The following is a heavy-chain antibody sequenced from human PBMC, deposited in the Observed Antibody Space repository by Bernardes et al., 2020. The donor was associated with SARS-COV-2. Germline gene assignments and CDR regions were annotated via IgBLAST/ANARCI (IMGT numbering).Heavy chain of an antibody. D-gene: IGHD2-21*02. CDR1: AVSISSSKDY. CDR2: IYSSGSS. Sequence: TLSHAGDTPAVSISSSKDYRRGRKQPPGKGLDWIGSIYSSGSSYYNPSLQIRVRGSVDTSKNQFSLRLSFVTAADTAVYYCAGSSCGIDCYIGGLRSWDYGMDVWGQGTTVTVSS. V-gene: IGHV4-39*01. CDR3: AGSSCGIDCYIGGLRSWDYGMDV. J-gene: IGHJ6*02.